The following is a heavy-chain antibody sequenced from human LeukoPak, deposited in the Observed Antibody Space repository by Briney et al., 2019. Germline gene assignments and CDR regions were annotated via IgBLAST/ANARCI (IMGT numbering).Heavy chain of an antibody. CDR1: GFTLSSYS. J-gene: IGHJ2*01. D-gene: IGHD1-26*01. Sequence: GGSLGLSCAASGFTLSSYSMNWVRQAPGKGLVWVSRINSDGSRTNYADSVKGRFTISRDNAKNTVYLQMNSLTDEDTAIYYCTRGKVGTWGYFDLWGRGTLVTVSS. V-gene: IGHV3-74*01. CDR3: TRGKVGTWGYFDL. CDR2: INSDGSRT.